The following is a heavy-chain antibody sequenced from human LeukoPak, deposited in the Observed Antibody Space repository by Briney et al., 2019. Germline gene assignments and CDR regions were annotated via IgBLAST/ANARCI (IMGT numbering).Heavy chain of an antibody. CDR2: ISSSSSYI. D-gene: IGHD3-16*02. J-gene: IGHJ4*02. Sequence: GALRLSCAASGFTFSSYSMNWVRQAPGKGLEWVSSISSSSSYIYYADSVKGRFTISRDNSKNTLYLQMNSLRAEDTAVYYCAKDVVWGSYRYSDYWGQGTLVTVSS. CDR1: GFTFSSYS. CDR3: AKDVVWGSYRYSDY. V-gene: IGHV3-21*04.